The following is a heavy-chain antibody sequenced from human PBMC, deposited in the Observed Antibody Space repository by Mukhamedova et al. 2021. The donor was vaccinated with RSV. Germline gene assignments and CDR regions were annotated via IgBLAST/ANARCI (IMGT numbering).Heavy chain of an antibody. D-gene: IGHD5-18*01. V-gene: IGHV3-72*01. Sequence: GRFTISRDDSKNSLYLQMNSLKTEDTAVYYCAREEIQLWFFDLWGRGTLVTVSS. CDR3: AREEIQLWFFDL. J-gene: IGHJ2*01.